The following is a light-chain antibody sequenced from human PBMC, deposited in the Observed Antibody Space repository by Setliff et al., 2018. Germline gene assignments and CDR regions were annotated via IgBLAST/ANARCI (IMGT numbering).Light chain of an antibody. CDR1: SSDVGAYSH. CDR3: MSYTTIRTYV. Sequence: QSALAQPASVSGSPGQSITISCAGTSSDVGAYSHVSRYQQYPGKAPKLMTSEVSNRPSGVSYRFSGSKSGNTASLTISGLQVEDEADDYCMSYTTIRTYVFGTGTNFTVL. CDR2: EVS. V-gene: IGLV2-14*01. J-gene: IGLJ1*01.